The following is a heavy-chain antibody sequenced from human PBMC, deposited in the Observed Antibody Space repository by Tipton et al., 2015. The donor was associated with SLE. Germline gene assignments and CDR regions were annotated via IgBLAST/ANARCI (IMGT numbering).Heavy chain of an antibody. CDR2: VYYTGNT. J-gene: IGHJ4*02. D-gene: IGHD3-3*01. V-gene: IGHV4-59*07. CDR1: GGSISSYY. CDR3: ATSPTSFWSSYYDF. Sequence: TLSLTCTFSGGSISSYYWSWIRQSPGKGMEWIGYVYYTGNTNYNPSLKSRLTISIDASKNQFSLKLSSVTAADTALYYCATSPTSFWSSYYDFWGQGILVTVSS.